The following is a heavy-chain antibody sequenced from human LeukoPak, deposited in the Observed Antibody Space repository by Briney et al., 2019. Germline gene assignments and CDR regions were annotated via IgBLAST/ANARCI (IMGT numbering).Heavy chain of an antibody. D-gene: IGHD6-13*01. CDR3: ARGFGIAAAAAYNWFDP. J-gene: IGHJ5*02. CDR2: IYHSGGT. Sequence: NPSETLSLTCAVSGGSISSGGYSWSWIRQPPGKGLEWIGYIYHSGGTYYNPSLKSRVTISVDRSKNQFSLKLSSVTAADTAVYYCARGFGIAAAAAYNWFDPWGQGTLVTVSS. V-gene: IGHV4-30-2*01. CDR1: GGSISSGGYS.